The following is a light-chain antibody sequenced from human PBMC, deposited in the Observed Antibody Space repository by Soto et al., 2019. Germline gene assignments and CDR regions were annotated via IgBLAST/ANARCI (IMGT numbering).Light chain of an antibody. CDR3: QQFGSSPLYT. V-gene: IGKV3-20*01. CDR1: QTFGRTY. J-gene: IGKJ2*01. CDR2: DAS. Sequence: ESVLTQSQGTLSVSPGEIVTLSCRASQTFGRTYLAWYQQKPGQSPRLLIYDASSRATGIPDRFSGSGSGTDFTLTISRLEPEDYAVYHCQQFGSSPLYTFGQGTKVDI.